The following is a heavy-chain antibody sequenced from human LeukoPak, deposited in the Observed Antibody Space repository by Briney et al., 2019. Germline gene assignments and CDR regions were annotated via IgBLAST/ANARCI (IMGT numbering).Heavy chain of an antibody. V-gene: IGHV3-21*04. CDR1: GFTFNNYN. CDR3: ATPPTVTRNY. J-gene: IGHJ4*02. D-gene: IGHD4-17*01. Sequence: GGSLRLSCATSGFTFNNYNMNWVRQAPGRALEWVSSITSSGTYIFYADSVKGRFTISRDNAKNSLYLQMNSLRAEDTAVYYCATPPTVTRNYWGQGTLVTVSS. CDR2: ITSSGTYI.